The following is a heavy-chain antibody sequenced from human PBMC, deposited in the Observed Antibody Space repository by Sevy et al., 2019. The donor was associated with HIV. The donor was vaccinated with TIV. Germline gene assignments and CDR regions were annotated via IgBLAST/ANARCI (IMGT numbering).Heavy chain of an antibody. D-gene: IGHD4-17*01. CDR2: ISSSSSYI. CDR3: ARTYGRGYGMDV. V-gene: IGHV3-21*01. J-gene: IGHJ6*02. CDR1: GFTFSSYS. Sequence: GGSLRLSCAASGFTFSSYSMNWVRQAPGKGLEWVSSISSSSSYIYYADSVNGRFTISSDNAKNSLYLQMNSLSAEDTAVYYCARTYGRGYGMDVWGQGTTVTVSS.